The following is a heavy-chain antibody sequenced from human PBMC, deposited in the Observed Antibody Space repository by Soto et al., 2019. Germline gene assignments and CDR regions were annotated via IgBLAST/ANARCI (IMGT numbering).Heavy chain of an antibody. D-gene: IGHD3-9*01. CDR3: ARGLIYDILTGSYYFDY. J-gene: IGHJ4*02. V-gene: IGHV1-69*01. Sequence: QVQLVQSGAEVKKPGSSVKVSCKASGGTFSSYAISWVRQAPGQGLEWMGGIIPIFGTANYAQKFQGRVTITADESTSTAYMELSSLRSEDTAVYYCARGLIYDILTGSYYFDYWGQGTLFTVSS. CDR2: IIPIFGTA. CDR1: GGTFSSYA.